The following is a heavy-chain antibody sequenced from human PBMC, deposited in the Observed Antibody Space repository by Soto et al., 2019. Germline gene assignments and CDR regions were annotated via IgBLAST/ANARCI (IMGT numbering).Heavy chain of an antibody. Sequence: PSETLSLTCTVSGGSISSYYWSWIRQPPGKGLEWIGYIYYSGSTNYNPSLKSRVTISVDTSKNQFSLKLSSVTAADTAVYYCARHAVPDLGDPYWFDPWGQGTLVTVSS. V-gene: IGHV4-59*08. D-gene: IGHD3-16*01. CDR3: ARHAVPDLGDPYWFDP. CDR1: GGSISSYY. J-gene: IGHJ5*02. CDR2: IYYSGST.